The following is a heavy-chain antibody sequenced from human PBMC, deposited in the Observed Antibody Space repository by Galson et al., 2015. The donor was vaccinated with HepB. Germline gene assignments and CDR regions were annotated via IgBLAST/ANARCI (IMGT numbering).Heavy chain of an antibody. Sequence: SLRHPCSACGSIFSFACRSWVRQAPGKGLEWVGGIKSKTDGGTTDYDAPVQGRFTISRDDSKNTLYLQMNSLKTEDTAVYYCTTLGPRRFLEWMQYFDYWGQGTLVTVSS. CDR1: GSIFSFAC. CDR3: TTLGPRRFLEWMQYFDY. J-gene: IGHJ4*02. CDR2: IKSKTDGGTT. D-gene: IGHD3-3*01. V-gene: IGHV3-15*01.